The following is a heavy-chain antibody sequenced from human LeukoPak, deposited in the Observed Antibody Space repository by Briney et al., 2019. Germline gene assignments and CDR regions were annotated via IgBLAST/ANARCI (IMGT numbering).Heavy chain of an antibody. V-gene: IGHV3-30*02. CDR3: AKDSVAYSGSSYYFDY. J-gene: IGHJ4*02. Sequence: PGGSLRLSCAASGFTFSNYGMHWVRQAPGKGLKWVAFIRYDGSNKYYADSVKGRFTISRDNSKNTLYLQMNSLRAEDTAVYYCAKDSVAYSGSSYYFDYWGQGTLVTVSS. CDR2: IRYDGSNK. CDR1: GFTFSNYG. D-gene: IGHD1-26*01.